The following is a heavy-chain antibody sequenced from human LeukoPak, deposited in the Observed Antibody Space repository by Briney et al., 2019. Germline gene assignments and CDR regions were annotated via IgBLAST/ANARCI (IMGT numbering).Heavy chain of an antibody. V-gene: IGHV3-23*01. CDR3: AKSAAVVKGDFDY. J-gene: IGHJ4*02. CDR1: GFTFSSYG. CDR2: ISGSGDST. Sequence: GGSLRLSCAASGFTFSSYGMSWVRQGPGKGLEWVSAISGSGDSTHYADSVKGRLTISRDNSKNTLYLQMNSLRAEEDTAVYYCAKSAAVVKGDFDYWGQGALVTVSS. D-gene: IGHD2-21*01.